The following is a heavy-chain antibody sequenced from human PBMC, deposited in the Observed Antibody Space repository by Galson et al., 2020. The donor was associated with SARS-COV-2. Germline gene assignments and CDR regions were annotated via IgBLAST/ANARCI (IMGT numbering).Heavy chain of an antibody. Sequence: GGSLRLSCTASGFSFRSYEMNWVRQSPGKGLEWISYITSSANAMKYAESVEGRFTISRDNTKNSLFLQMNSLRADDTAVYFCARDPGTWHFDLCGRGTPVTVSS. CDR1: GFSFRSYE. J-gene: IGHJ2*01. V-gene: IGHV3-48*03. CDR2: ITSSANAM. CDR3: ARDPGTWHFDL.